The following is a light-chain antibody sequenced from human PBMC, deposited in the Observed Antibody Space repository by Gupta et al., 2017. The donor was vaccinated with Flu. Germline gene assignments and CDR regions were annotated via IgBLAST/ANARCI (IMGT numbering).Light chain of an antibody. CDR2: AAS. CDR3: QQYNTWPPLT. CDR1: QSVSSN. Sequence: EIVMTQSPATLSVSPGERATLSCWASQSVSSNLAGYQQKPGQAPRLLIYAASTRATGIPARFSGSGSATEFTLTISSLQSEDFAVYYCQQYNTWPPLTFGGGTKVEIK. V-gene: IGKV3D-15*01. J-gene: IGKJ4*01.